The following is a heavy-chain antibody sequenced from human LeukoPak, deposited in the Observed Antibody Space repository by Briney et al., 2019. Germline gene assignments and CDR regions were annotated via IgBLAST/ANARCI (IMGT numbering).Heavy chain of an antibody. CDR1: GFTFSSYE. J-gene: IGHJ4*02. CDR3: ARDILRGVVVVAATSDF. CDR2: IKEDGSKK. Sequence: GGSLRLSCAASGFTFSSYEMSWVRQAPGKGLEWVAHIKEDGSKKYYVDSVKGRFTISRDNAKSSLYLQMNSLRAEDTAVYYCARDILRGVVVVAATSDFWGQGTLVTVSS. V-gene: IGHV3-7*01. D-gene: IGHD2-15*01.